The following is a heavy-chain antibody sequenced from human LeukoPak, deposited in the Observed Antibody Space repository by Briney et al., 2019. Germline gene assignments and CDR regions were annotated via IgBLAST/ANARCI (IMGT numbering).Heavy chain of an antibody. CDR3: AKDVVGQQWPENY. D-gene: IGHD6-19*01. V-gene: IGHV3-30*02. CDR2: IQHDGSNK. J-gene: IGHJ4*02. Sequence: GGSLRLSCAASGFTFSTYGMHWVRQAPGKGLEWVAFIQHDGSNKYYGDSVKGRFTISRDNSKNTLYLQMSSLRSEDAAVYFCAKDVVGQQWPENYWGQGTLVTVSS. CDR1: GFTFSTYG.